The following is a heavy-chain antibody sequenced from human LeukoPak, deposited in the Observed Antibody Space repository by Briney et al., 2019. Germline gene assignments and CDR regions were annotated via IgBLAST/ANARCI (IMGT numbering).Heavy chain of an antibody. V-gene: IGHV1-18*01. D-gene: IGHD2-2*02. CDR3: AREIYCSSTSCYMGGDWFDP. CDR2: ISAYNGNT. J-gene: IGHJ5*02. CDR1: GYTFTSYG. Sequence: GASVKVSCKASGYTFTSYGISWVRQAPGQGLEWMGWISAYNGNTNYAQKLQGRVTMTTDTSTSTAYMELRSLRSDDTAVYYCAREIYCSSTSCYMGGDWFDPWGQGTLVTVSS.